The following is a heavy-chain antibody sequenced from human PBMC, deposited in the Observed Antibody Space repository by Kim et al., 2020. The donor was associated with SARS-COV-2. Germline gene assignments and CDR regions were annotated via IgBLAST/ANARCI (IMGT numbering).Heavy chain of an antibody. CDR2: INHSGST. CDR1: GGSFSGYY. V-gene: IGHV4-34*01. J-gene: IGHJ5*02. Sequence: SETLSLTCAVYGGSFSGYYWSWIRQPPGKGLEWIGEINHSGSTNYNPSLKSRVTISVDTSKNQFSLKLSSVTAADTAVYYCARGLLRFLEWLPFDPWGQG. CDR3: ARGLLRFLEWLPFDP. D-gene: IGHD3-3*01.